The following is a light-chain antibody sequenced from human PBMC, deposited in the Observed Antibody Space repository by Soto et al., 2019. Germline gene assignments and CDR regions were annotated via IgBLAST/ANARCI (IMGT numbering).Light chain of an antibody. CDR2: DAS. CDR3: QQRNNWPQT. CDR1: QSVSSY. Sequence: EIVLTQSPATLSLSPGERASLSCRASQSVSSYLAWYQQKPGQAPRLLIYDASNRATGIPARFSGSWSATDFTLTISSFEPEGCAVYYCQQRNNWPQTFGGGTKVEIK. V-gene: IGKV3-11*01. J-gene: IGKJ4*01.